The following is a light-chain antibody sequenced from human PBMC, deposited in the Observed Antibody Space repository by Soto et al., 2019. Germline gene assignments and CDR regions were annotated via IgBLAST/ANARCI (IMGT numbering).Light chain of an antibody. CDR2: GAS. CDR1: QSVDSTY. CDR3: QQYGSSPLT. J-gene: IGKJ4*01. V-gene: IGKV3-20*01. Sequence: EIGMTQSPGTLSLSPGERATLSCRASQSVDSTYLAWYQQKPGQAPRLLIYGASSRATGIPDRFSGSGSGTDFTLTISRLEPEDFAVYYCQQYGSSPLTFGGGTKVDIK.